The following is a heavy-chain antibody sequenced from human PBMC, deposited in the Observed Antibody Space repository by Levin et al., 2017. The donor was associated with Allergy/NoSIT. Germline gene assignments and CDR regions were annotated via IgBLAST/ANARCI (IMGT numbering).Heavy chain of an antibody. Sequence: SQTLSLTCAVSGGSISSGGYSWSWIRQPPGKGLEWIGYIYHSGSTYYNPSLKSRVTISVDRSKNQFSLKLSSVTAADTAVYYCAEMGLGYWGQGTLVTVSS. CDR3: AEMGLGY. V-gene: IGHV4-30-2*01. D-gene: IGHD5-24*01. CDR1: GGSISSGGYS. J-gene: IGHJ4*02. CDR2: IYHSGST.